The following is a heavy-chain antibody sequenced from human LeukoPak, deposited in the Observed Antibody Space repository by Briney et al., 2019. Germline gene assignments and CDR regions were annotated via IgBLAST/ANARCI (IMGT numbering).Heavy chain of an antibody. V-gene: IGHV3-74*01. CDR1: GFTFSSYW. J-gene: IGHJ4*02. CDR3: ARDLHIAAADY. Sequence: GGPLRLSCAASGFTFSSYWMHWARQAPGKGLVWVSRIIGDGTTTDYADSVKGRFIISRDNAKNTVYLQMNSLRAEDTAVYYCARDLHIAAADYWGQGTLVTVSS. CDR2: IIGDGTTT. D-gene: IGHD6-13*01.